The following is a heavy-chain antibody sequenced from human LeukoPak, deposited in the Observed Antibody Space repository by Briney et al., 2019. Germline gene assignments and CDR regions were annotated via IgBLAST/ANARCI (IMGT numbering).Heavy chain of an antibody. D-gene: IGHD2-15*01. J-gene: IGHJ6*02. CDR1: GGSISSGGYY. V-gene: IGHV4-31*03. CDR3: ASPVSSGGSMDV. CDR2: IYYSGST. Sequence: KTSETLSLTCTVSGGSISSGGYYWSWIRQHPGKGLEWIGYIYYSGSTYYNPSLKSRVTISVDTSKNQFSLKLSSVTAADTAVYYCASPVSSGGSMDVWGQGTTVTVSS.